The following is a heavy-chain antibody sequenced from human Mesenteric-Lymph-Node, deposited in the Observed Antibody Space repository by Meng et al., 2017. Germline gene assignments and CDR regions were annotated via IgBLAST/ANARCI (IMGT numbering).Heavy chain of an antibody. CDR2: IYHSGST. J-gene: IGHJ4*02. V-gene: IGHV4-4*03. CDR3: ARGKQDAWELLAY. D-gene: IGHD1-26*01. CDR1: GGALSRSNW. Sequence: QLQPPQSGAVHCKAAGDPSPTCAGCGGALSRSNWWSWVRQPPGKGLEWIGEIYHSGSTNYNPSLNSRISISLDKSKNHFSLKVNSVTAADTAVYYCARGKQDAWELLAYWGQGALVTVSS.